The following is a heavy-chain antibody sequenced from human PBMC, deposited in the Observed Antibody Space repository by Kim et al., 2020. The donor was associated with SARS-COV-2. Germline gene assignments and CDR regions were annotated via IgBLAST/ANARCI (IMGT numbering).Heavy chain of an antibody. J-gene: IGHJ6*04. D-gene: IGHD3-3*01. Sequence: SETLSLTCAVSGGSISSGSYSWSWIRQPPGKGLEWIGYIYHSGSTYYNPSLKSRVTISVDRSKNQFSLKLCSVTAADTAVYYCATVRWVDFWSGWVMDVWGKGSTVTVSS. CDR1: GGSISSGSYS. CDR3: ATVRWVDFWSGWVMDV. V-gene: IGHV4-30-2*01. CDR2: IYHSGST.